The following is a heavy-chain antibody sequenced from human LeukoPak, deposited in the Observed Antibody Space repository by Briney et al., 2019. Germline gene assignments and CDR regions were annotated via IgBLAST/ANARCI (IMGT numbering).Heavy chain of an antibody. J-gene: IGHJ4*02. CDR3: ARSILLKYEEFPPKFVY. V-gene: IGHV1-2*02. CDR2: INPNSGGK. CDR1: GYTFPGYY. Sequence: GASVKVSYKASGYTFPGYYMQWVRQAPGQGLAGMGWINPNSGGKNYAQKFQDRVTLTSDTSISTAYMELRRRDSDDPAAYFRARSILLKYEEFPPKFVYWGQ. D-gene: IGHD3-10*01.